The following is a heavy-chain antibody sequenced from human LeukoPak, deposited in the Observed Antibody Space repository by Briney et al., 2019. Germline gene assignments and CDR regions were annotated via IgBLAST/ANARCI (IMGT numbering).Heavy chain of an antibody. V-gene: IGHV3-30-3*01. Sequence: GGSLTLSCAGSGLTFSRYTMHWVRQAPGKGLEWVAIISYGGSNKHYADSVKGRFTISRDNSKNTLSLQMNSLRAEDTAVYYCAREGWDGSGSLDYWGQGTLVTVSS. CDR1: GLTFSRYT. CDR3: AREGWDGSGSLDY. J-gene: IGHJ4*02. D-gene: IGHD3-10*01. CDR2: ISYGGSNK.